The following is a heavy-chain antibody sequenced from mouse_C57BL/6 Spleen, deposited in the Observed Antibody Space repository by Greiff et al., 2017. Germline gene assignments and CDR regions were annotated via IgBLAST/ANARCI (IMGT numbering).Heavy chain of an antibody. CDR2: IDPSDSYT. Sequence: VQLQQPGAELVRPGTSVKLSCKASGYTFTSYWMHWVKQRPGQGLEWIGVIDPSDSYTNYNQKFKGKATLTVDTSSSTAYMQLSSLTSEDSAVYYCARFDGLYYFDYWGQGTTLTVSS. CDR1: GYTFTSYW. J-gene: IGHJ2*01. CDR3: ARFDGLYYFDY. V-gene: IGHV1-59*01. D-gene: IGHD2-3*01.